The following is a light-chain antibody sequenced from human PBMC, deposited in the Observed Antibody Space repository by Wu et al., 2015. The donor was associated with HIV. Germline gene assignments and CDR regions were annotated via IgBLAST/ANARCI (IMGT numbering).Light chain of an antibody. CDR2: RAP. Sequence: EIVMTQSPATLSVSPGERATLSCRASQSVSSNLAWYQQKPGQAPRLLIYRAPTRATGIPARFSGSGSGTEFTLTISSLQSEDFAVYYCQQYNNWLPLTFGGGTKVEIK. J-gene: IGKJ4*01. CDR1: QSVSSN. V-gene: IGKV3-15*01. CDR3: QQYNNWLPLT.